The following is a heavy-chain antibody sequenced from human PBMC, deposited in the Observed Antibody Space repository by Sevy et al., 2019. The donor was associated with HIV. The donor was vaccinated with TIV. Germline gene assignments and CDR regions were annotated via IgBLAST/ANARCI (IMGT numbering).Heavy chain of an antibody. D-gene: IGHD3-10*01. Sequence: SETLSLTCTVSGGSISNYYWSWIRQSPGKGLEWIGYISYPGSTNYNPSLKSRLTISLDTSRNQFPVKLSAVTAADTAIYYCARDPGVHGWIFYFDSWGQGTPVTVSS. V-gene: IGHV4-59*01. CDR1: GGSISNYY. CDR2: ISYPGST. J-gene: IGHJ4*02. CDR3: ARDPGVHGWIFYFDS.